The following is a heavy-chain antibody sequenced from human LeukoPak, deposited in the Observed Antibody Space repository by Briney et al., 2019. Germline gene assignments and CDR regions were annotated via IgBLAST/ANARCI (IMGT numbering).Heavy chain of an antibody. J-gene: IGHJ6*02. Sequence: LSETLSLTCAVYGGSFSGYYWSWIRQPPGKGLEWIGEINHSGSTNYTPSLKSRVTISVDTSKNQFSLKLSSVTAADTAVYYCARLSDIVVVPAAPISYGMDVWGQGTTVTVSS. CDR2: INHSGST. D-gene: IGHD2-2*01. CDR1: GGSFSGYY. CDR3: ARLSDIVVVPAAPISYGMDV. V-gene: IGHV4-34*01.